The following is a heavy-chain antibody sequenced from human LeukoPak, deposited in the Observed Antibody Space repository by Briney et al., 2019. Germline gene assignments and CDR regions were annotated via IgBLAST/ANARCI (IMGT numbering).Heavy chain of an antibody. D-gene: IGHD2-2*01. J-gene: IGHJ6*02. CDR3: AREDIVVVPVAVGFYGLDV. Sequence: GRSLRISCAASGFTFRNYPFHWVRQAPGKGLEWVAVISYDGSNKYYADSAKGRFTISRDNSKNTLYLQMNSLRAEDTAVYYCAREDIVVVPVAVGFYGLDVWGQGTTVTVSS. V-gene: IGHV3-30-3*01. CDR1: GFTFRNYP. CDR2: ISYDGSNK.